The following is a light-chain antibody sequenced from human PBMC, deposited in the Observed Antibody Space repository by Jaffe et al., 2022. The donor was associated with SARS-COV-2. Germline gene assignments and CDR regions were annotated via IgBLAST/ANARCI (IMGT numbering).Light chain of an antibody. V-gene: IGKV3-15*01. J-gene: IGKJ2*01. CDR1: QSVSSN. CDR2: GAS. Sequence: ELVVTQSPATLSVSPVERATLSCRASQSVSSNLAWYQQKPGQAPRLLIYGASTRATGIPARFSGSGSGTEFTLTISSLQSEDFAVYYCQQYNDWPYTFGQGTKLEIK. CDR3: QQYNDWPYT.